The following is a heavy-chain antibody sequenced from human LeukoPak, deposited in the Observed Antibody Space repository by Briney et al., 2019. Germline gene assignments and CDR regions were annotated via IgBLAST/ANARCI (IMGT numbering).Heavy chain of an antibody. CDR3: ARRGTDFDY. J-gene: IGHJ4*02. CDR1: GGSISSSSYY. CDR2: IYYSGST. Sequence: SETLSLTCTVSGGSISSSSYYWGWIRQPPGKGLEWIGSIYYSGSTYYNPSLKSRVTISVDTSKNQFSLKLSSVTAADTAVYCCARRGTDFDYWGQGTLVTVSS. V-gene: IGHV4-39*01.